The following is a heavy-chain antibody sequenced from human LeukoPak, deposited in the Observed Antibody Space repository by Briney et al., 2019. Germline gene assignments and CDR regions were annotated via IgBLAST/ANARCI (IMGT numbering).Heavy chain of an antibody. CDR2: IGTAGDT. CDR3: AGGGWFGELGRPFDY. J-gene: IGHJ4*02. V-gene: IGHV3-13*01. D-gene: IGHD3-10*01. CDR1: GFTFSNYD. Sequence: GGSLRLSCAASGFTFSNYDMHWLRQATGKGLEWVLAIGTAGDTYYSGSVKGRFTISRENAKNSLYLQMNSLKARDTAVYYCAGGGWFGELGRPFDYWGQGSLVTVSS.